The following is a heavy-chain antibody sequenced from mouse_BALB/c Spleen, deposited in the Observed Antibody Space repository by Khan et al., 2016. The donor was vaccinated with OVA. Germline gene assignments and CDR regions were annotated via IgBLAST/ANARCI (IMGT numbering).Heavy chain of an antibody. D-gene: IGHD1-1*01. J-gene: IGHJ2*01. V-gene: IGHV1-84*02. Sequence: QVQLQQPGPELVKPGASVKISCKASGYTFTDNYINWVKQKPGQGLEWIGWIYPGSGKTKYNEKFKGKATLTVDSSSSTAYMQLSSLTSEDTAVYFCARGGYYSNSLFDYWGQGTTLTVSS. CDR3: ARGGYYSNSLFDY. CDR1: GYTFTDNY. CDR2: IYPGSGKT.